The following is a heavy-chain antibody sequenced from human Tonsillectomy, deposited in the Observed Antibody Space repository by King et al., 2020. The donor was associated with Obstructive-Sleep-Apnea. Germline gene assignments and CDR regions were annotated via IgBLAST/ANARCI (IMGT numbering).Heavy chain of an antibody. CDR3: ARGFESYYYDSSGWGDY. CDR2: ISSSSSYI. Sequence: VQLVESGGGLVKPGGSLRLSCAASGFTFSSYSMNWVRQAPGKGLEWVSSISSSSSYIYYAASVKGRFTISRDNAKNSLYLQMNSLRAEDTAVYYCARGFESYYYDSSGWGDYWGQGTLVTVSS. D-gene: IGHD3-22*01. CDR1: GFTFSSYS. J-gene: IGHJ4*02. V-gene: IGHV3-21*01.